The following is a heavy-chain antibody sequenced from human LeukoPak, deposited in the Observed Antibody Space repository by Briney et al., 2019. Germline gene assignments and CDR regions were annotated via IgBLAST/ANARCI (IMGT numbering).Heavy chain of an antibody. Sequence: GGSLRLSCAASGFTFSSYGIHWVRQAPGKGLEWVAVISYDGSNKYYADSVKGRFTISRDNSKNTLYLHMNSLRAEDTAVYYCAKETDGVDAFDIWGQGTMVTVSS. CDR1: GFTFSSYG. J-gene: IGHJ3*02. D-gene: IGHD2-21*02. CDR2: ISYDGSNK. V-gene: IGHV3-30*18. CDR3: AKETDGVDAFDI.